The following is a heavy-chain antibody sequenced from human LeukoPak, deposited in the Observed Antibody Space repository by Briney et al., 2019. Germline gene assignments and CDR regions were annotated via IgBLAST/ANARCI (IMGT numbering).Heavy chain of an antibody. CDR2: INQDGSET. Sequence: GGSLRLSCAASGFTFSNYWMSWVRQAPGKGLEWVANINQDGSETYYADSVKGRFTMSRDNAKNSLDLQMNSLRAEDTAVYYCARESSSWYRPGYNWFDPWGQGTLVTVSS. CDR1: GFTFSNYW. J-gene: IGHJ5*02. D-gene: IGHD6-13*01. CDR3: ARESSSWYRPGYNWFDP. V-gene: IGHV3-7*01.